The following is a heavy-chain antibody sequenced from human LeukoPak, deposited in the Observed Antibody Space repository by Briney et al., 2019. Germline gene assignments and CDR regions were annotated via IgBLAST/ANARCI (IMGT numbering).Heavy chain of an antibody. J-gene: IGHJ4*02. CDR2: IYYSGST. V-gene: IGHV4-39*01. CDR3: ARQGFDYGEIFDY. D-gene: IGHD4-17*01. CDR1: GGSISSSSYY. Sequence: PSETLSLTCTVSGGSISSSSYYWGWIRQPPGKGLEWIGSIYYSGSTYYNPSLKSRVTISVDTSKNQFSLKLSSVTAADTAVYYCARQGFDYGEIFDYWGQGTLVTVSP.